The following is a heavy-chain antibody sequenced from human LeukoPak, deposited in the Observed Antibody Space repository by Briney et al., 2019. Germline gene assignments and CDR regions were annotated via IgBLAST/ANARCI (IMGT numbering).Heavy chain of an antibody. CDR3: ARDSNYGIDV. Sequence: QTGGSLRLSCAASGFTFSSYWMHWVRQAAGKGLVWVSYINRDGSSTSHADSVKGRFTISRDNAKNTLYLQMNSLRAEDTAVYYCARDSNYGIDVWGQGTTVTVSS. V-gene: IGHV3-74*01. CDR1: GFTFSSYW. CDR2: INRDGSST. J-gene: IGHJ6*02. D-gene: IGHD4-11*01.